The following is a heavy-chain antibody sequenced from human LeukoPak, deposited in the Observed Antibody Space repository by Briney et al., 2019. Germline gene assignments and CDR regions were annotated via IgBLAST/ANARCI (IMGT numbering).Heavy chain of an antibody. V-gene: IGHV4-61*01. CDR2: IYYSGST. CDR3: ARARYCSGGSCYPGVWFDP. J-gene: IGHJ5*02. D-gene: IGHD2-15*01. Sequence: SETLSLTCTVSSGSISSSSYYWSWIRQPPGKGLEWIGYIYYSGSTNYNPSLKSRVTISVDTSKNQFSLKLSSVTAADTAVYYCARARYCSGGSCYPGVWFDPWGQGTLVTVSS. CDR1: SGSISSSSYY.